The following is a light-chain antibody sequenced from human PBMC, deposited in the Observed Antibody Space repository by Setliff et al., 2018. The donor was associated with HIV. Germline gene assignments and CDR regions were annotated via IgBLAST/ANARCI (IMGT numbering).Light chain of an antibody. J-gene: IGLJ2*01. CDR2: EVN. V-gene: IGLV2-23*02. CDR1: STDIGGYNF. Sequence: QSALTQPASVSGSPGQSITISCNGTSTDIGGYNFVSWYQQHPGKAPNLILYEVNKRPSGASDRFSGSKSANMASLTISGLQAEDEADYYCSSYAGTNLVVFGGGTKVTVL. CDR3: SSYAGTNLVV.